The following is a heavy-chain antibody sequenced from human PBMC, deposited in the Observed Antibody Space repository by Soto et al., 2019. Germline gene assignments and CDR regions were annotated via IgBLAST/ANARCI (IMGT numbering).Heavy chain of an antibody. V-gene: IGHV3-30-3*01. CDR3: ERFKGCRGGSCYPYFDY. CDR2: ISSDGSNN. J-gene: IGHJ4*02. Sequence: QVQLMESGGGVVQPGRSLRLSCAASGFTFSSYAMHWVRQAPGKGLEWVAVISSDGSNNYYADSVKGRFTISRDDSKNTMYLQMNSLRAEDTAVYYCERFKGCRGGSCYPYFDYWGQGTLVTVSS. D-gene: IGHD2-15*01. CDR1: GFTFSSYA.